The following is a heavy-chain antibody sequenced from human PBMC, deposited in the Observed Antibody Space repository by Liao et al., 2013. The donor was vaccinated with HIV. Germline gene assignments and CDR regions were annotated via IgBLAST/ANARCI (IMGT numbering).Heavy chain of an antibody. D-gene: IGHD2-8*01. V-gene: IGHV4-4*07. CDR1: GGSISSYY. CDR3: ARELGIVLMVYAIGGWFDP. J-gene: IGHJ5*02. Sequence: QVQLQESGPGLVKPSETLSLTCTVSGGSISSYYWSWIRQPAGKGLEWIGRIYTSGSTNYNPSLKSRVTMSVDTSKNQFSLKLSSVTAADTAVYYCARELGIVLMVYAIGGWFDPWGQGTLVTVSS. CDR2: IYTSGST.